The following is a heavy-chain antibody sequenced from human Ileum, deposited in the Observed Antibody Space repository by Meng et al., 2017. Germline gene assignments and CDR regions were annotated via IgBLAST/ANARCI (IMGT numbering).Heavy chain of an antibody. D-gene: IGHD3-22*01. CDR2: IYYSGST. V-gene: IGHV4-39*01. CDR1: GGSISSSCYY. CDR3: AQPRITMTLGGFRTGWFDP. J-gene: IGHJ5*02. Sequence: QLQLQESGPGLVKPSETLSLTCTVSGGSISSSCYYWGWIRQPPGQELEWIGSIYYSGSTYYNPSLKSRVTISVDTSKNQFSLKLSSVTAADTAVYYCAQPRITMTLGGFRTGWFDPWGQGTLVTVSS.